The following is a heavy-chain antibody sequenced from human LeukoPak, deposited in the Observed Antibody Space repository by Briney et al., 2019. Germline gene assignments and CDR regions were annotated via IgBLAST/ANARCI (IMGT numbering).Heavy chain of an antibody. D-gene: IGHD6-19*01. Sequence: GASVKVSCKASGGTFSSYAIGWVRQAPGQGLEWMGGILPLLGTANYAQSFKGRVTNTADKSTSTAYMELSSLRSEDTAVYYCAYSRLAPPEYFQHWGQGTLVSVSS. CDR2: ILPLLGTA. CDR1: GGTFSSYA. V-gene: IGHV1-69*10. CDR3: AYSRLAPPEYFQH. J-gene: IGHJ1*01.